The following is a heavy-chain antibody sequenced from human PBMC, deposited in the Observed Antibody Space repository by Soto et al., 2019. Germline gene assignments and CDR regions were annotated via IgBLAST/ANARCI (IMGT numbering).Heavy chain of an antibody. D-gene: IGHD2-21*02. CDR3: ARAAWVGVVTSWFDP. CDR1: GFTFSSYS. CDR2: ISSSSSYI. J-gene: IGHJ5*02. V-gene: IGHV3-21*01. Sequence: GGSLRLSCAASGFTFSSYSMNWVRQAPGKGLEWVSSISSSSSYIYYADSVKGRFTISRDNAKNSLYLQMNSLRAEDTAVYYCARAAWVGVVTSWFDPWGQGTLVTVSS.